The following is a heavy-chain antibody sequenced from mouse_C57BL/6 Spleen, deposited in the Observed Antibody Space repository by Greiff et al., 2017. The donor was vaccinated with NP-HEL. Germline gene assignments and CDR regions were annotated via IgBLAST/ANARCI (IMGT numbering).Heavy chain of an antibody. V-gene: IGHV1-5*01. CDR3: TRSGGYYVSYWYFDV. CDR1: GYTFTSYW. CDR2: IYPGNSDT. Sequence: EVQLQQSGTVLARPGASVKMSCKTSGYTFTSYWMHWVKQRPGQGLEWIGAIYPGNSDTSYNQKFKGKAKLTAVTSASTAYMELSSLTNEDSAVYHCTRSGGYYVSYWYFDVWGTGTTVTVSS. D-gene: IGHD2-3*01. J-gene: IGHJ1*03.